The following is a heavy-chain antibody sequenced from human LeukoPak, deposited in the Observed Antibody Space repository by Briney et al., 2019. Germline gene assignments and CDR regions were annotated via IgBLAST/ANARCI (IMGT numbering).Heavy chain of an antibody. D-gene: IGHD5-24*01. J-gene: IGHJ6*02. Sequence: GRSLRLSCAASGFTFDDYAMHWVRQAPGKGLEWVSGISWNSGSIGYADSVKGRFTISRDNAKNSLYLQMNSLRAEDTALYYCAKDIGMATIRDYGMDVWGQGTTVTVSS. CDR2: ISWNSGSI. V-gene: IGHV3-9*01. CDR1: GFTFDDYA. CDR3: AKDIGMATIRDYGMDV.